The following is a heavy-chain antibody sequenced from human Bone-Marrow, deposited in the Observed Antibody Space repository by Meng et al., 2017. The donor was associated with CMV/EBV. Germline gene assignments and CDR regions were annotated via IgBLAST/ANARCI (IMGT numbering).Heavy chain of an antibody. CDR3: AKGDHRGGDYVDAFDV. V-gene: IGHV3-43*01. D-gene: IGHD4-17*01. CDR2: ISWDGGST. J-gene: IGHJ3*01. CDR1: GFTFDDYT. Sequence: ETLSLTCAASGFTFDDYTMHWVRQVPGKGLEWVSLISWDGGSTYFADSVKGRFTISRDNSKNSLYLQMNSLRTEDTALYYCAKGDHRGGDYVDAFDVWGQGTLVTVSS.